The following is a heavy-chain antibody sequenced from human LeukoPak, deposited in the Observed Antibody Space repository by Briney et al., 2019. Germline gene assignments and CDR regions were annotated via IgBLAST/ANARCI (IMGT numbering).Heavy chain of an antibody. CDR2: ISSSSSYI. D-gene: IGHD4-17*01. V-gene: IGHV3-21*01. CDR1: GFTVSSNY. Sequence: GGSLRLSCAASGFTVSSNYMNWVRQAPGKGLEWVSSISSSSSYIYYADSVKGRFTISRDNAKNSLYLQMNSLRAEDTAVYYCAREAYGDYTNWFDPWGQGTLVTVSS. J-gene: IGHJ5*02. CDR3: AREAYGDYTNWFDP.